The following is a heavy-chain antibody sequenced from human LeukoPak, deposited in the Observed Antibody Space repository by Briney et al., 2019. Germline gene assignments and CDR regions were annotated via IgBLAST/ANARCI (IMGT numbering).Heavy chain of an antibody. CDR1: GFTFSSYG. V-gene: IGHV3-23*01. J-gene: IGHJ4*02. D-gene: IGHD4-11*01. CDR2: ISGSGANT. Sequence: GGSLRLSCAASGFTFSSYGMHWVRQAPGKGLEWVSAISGSGANTYYAESVKGRFTISRDNSKSTLYLQMNSLRAEDTAVYYCANPPTVTSFEYWGQGTPVTVSS. CDR3: ANPPTVTSFEY.